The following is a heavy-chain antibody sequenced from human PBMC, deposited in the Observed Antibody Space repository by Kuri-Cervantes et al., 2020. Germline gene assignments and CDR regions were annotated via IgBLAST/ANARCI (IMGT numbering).Heavy chain of an antibody. CDR3: ARAYPSDRGGNWFGP. Sequence: GESLKISCVVSGFTFSSYAMSWVRQAPGKGLEWVSVIYSSGNTYYVDSVKGRFTISRDNSTNTLYLQMNSLRAEDTAVYFCARAYPSDRGGNWFGPWGQGTLVTVSS. CDR2: IYSSGNT. V-gene: IGHV3-66*02. J-gene: IGHJ5*02. D-gene: IGHD3-10*01. CDR1: GFTFSSYA.